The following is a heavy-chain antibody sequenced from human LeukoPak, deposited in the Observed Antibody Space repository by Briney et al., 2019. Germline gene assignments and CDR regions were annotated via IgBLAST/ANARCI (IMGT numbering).Heavy chain of an antibody. CDR1: GGTFSSYA. V-gene: IGHV1-69*13. CDR3: AREVTIFGVVTYYYGMDV. D-gene: IGHD3-3*01. J-gene: IGHJ6*02. Sequence: SVKVSCKASGGTFSSYAISWVRQAPGQGLEWMGGIIPIFGTANYAQKFQGRVTITAGESTSTAYMELSSLRSEDTAVYYCAREVTIFGVVTYYYGMDVWGQGTTVTVSS. CDR2: IIPIFGTA.